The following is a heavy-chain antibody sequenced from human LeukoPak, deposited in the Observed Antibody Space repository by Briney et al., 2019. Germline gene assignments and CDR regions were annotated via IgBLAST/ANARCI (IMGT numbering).Heavy chain of an antibody. Sequence: PGGSLTLSCRASSYTLYSHAVRCARQAPGKGLEWVSAISGSGGSTYYADSVKGRFTISRDNSKNTLYLQMNSLRAEDTAVYYCASTLLYCSSTSCDDYWGQGTLVTVSS. V-gene: IGHV3-23*01. J-gene: IGHJ4*02. CDR1: SYTLYSHA. CDR2: ISGSGGST. D-gene: IGHD2-2*01. CDR3: ASTLLYCSSTSCDDY.